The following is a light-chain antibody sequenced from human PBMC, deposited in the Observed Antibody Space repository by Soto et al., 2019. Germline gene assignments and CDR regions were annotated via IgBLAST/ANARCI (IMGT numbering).Light chain of an antibody. J-gene: IGKJ1*01. CDR1: QSLVYSDGNTY. Sequence: IVMTQTPLSSPVTLGQPASISCRSSQSLVYSDGNTYLSWLQQRPGQPPRLLIYKISNRLSGVPDRFSGSGAGTDFTLKIRRVEAEDVGLYYCMLATEFPWTFGQGTRVEIK. CDR3: MLATEFPWT. CDR2: KIS. V-gene: IGKV2-24*01.